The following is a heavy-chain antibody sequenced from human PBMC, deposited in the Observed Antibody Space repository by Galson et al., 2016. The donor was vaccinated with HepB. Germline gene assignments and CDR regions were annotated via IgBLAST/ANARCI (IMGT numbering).Heavy chain of an antibody. J-gene: IGHJ4*02. CDR2: IYYSGST. V-gene: IGHV4-59*01. CDR3: ARGLYCSRTTCYTAPFEY. D-gene: IGHD2-2*02. CDR1: GGSIGRNS. Sequence: LTCTVTGGSIGRNSWSWVRQPPGKGLEWIGYIYYSGSTTYNPSLKSRVSMSVDTSKNQFSLRLNSVTAADTAVYYCARGLYCSRTTCYTAPFEYWGQGAPVTVSS.